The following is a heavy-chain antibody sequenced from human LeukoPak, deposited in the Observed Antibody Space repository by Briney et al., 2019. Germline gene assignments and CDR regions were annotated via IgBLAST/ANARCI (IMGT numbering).Heavy chain of an antibody. CDR1: GGSISSSSYY. D-gene: IGHD2-21*02. V-gene: IGHV4-39*01. J-gene: IGHJ6*02. CDR2: IYYSGST. Sequence: ETLSLTCTVSGGSISSSSYYWGWIRQPPGKGLEWIGSIYYSGSTYYSPSLKSRVTISVDTSKNQFSLKLSSVTAADTAVYYCARQGRVTRHYGMDVWGQGTTVTVSS. CDR3: ARQGRVTRHYGMDV.